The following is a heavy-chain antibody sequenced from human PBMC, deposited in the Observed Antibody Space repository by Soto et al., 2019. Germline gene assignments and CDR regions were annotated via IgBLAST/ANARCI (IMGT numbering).Heavy chain of an antibody. CDR1: GFTFSSYW. J-gene: IGHJ4*02. V-gene: IGHV3-74*01. Sequence: GGSLRLSCAASGFTFSSYWMHWVRQAPGKGLVWVSRMNSDGSSITYADSVKGRFTISRDSAKNTMYLQVHSLRAEDTAVYYCARGIATTGLYYFDYWGQGTLVTVS. CDR2: MNSDGSSI. D-gene: IGHD6-13*01. CDR3: ARGIATTGLYYFDY.